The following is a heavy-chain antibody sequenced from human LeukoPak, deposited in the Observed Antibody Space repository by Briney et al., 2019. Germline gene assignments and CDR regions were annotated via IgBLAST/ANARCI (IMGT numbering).Heavy chain of an antibody. V-gene: IGHV3-20*04. CDR1: GFTFDDYG. J-gene: IGHJ4*02. CDR2: INWNGGST. CDR3: ARDPLGYCSSTSCFDYFDY. Sequence: GGSLRLSCAASGFTFDDYGMSWVRQAPGKGLEWVSGINWNGGSTGYADSVKGRFTISRDNAKNSLYLQMNSLRAVDTALYYCARDPLGYCSSTSCFDYFDYWGQGTLVTVSS. D-gene: IGHD2-2*01.